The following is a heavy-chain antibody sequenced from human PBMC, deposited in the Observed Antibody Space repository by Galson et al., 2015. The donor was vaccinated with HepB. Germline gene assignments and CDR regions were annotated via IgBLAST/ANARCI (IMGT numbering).Heavy chain of an antibody. CDR1: GFTFSDYY. CDR3: AKVADADYGDHSHFDY. Sequence: SLRLSCAASGFTFSDYYMSWIRQAPGQGLEWVSYISSSTYTNYADSVRGRFTISRDNAKNSLYLQINSLRAEDTAVYYCAKVADADYGDHSHFDYWGQGTLVPVSS. J-gene: IGHJ4*02. V-gene: IGHV3-11*06. D-gene: IGHD4-17*01. CDR2: ISSSTYT.